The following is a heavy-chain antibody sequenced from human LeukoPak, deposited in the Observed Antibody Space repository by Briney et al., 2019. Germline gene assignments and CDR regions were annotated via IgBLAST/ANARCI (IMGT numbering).Heavy chain of an antibody. D-gene: IGHD6-19*01. CDR3: ARGLVRSSSGWYFDY. CDR1: GFTFNTYN. Sequence: GGSLRLSCAASGFTFNTYNMNWVRQAPGKGLEWVSYISSSSSSMYYADSVKGRFTISRDNAKNSLYLQMNSLRAEDTAVYYCARGLVRSSSGWYFDYWGQGTLVTVSS. V-gene: IGHV3-48*01. CDR2: ISSSSSSM. J-gene: IGHJ4*02.